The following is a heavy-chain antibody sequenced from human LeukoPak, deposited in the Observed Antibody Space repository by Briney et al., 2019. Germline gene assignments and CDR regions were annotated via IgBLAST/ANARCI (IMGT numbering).Heavy chain of an antibody. J-gene: IGHJ4*02. D-gene: IGHD2-15*01. Sequence: GRSLRLSCAASGFSFSDAWMNWVRQAPGKGLEWVGHIRGKADGGTPDYIAPVKGRFTISRDDSKDTLYLRMNSLNTEDTAMYYCTTRSPARYCSDGACYSSADYWGQGTLVTVSS. V-gene: IGHV3-15*07. CDR3: TTRSPARYCSDGACYSSADY. CDR2: IRGKADGGTP. CDR1: GFSFSDAW.